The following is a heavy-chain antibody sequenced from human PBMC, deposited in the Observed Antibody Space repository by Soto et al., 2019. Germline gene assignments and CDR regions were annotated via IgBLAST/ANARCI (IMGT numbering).Heavy chain of an antibody. D-gene: IGHD4-17*01. Sequence: EGQLLESGGGLVQPGGSLRVSCAASGFTFSTYAMSWVRQAPGKGLEWVSAISAGGGSTYYADSMKGRFTISRDNSMNALYLQMNSLRIEDTAVYYCAHPRGYGVFDAYDIWGQGTMVTVSS. V-gene: IGHV3-23*01. CDR3: AHPRGYGVFDAYDI. J-gene: IGHJ3*02. CDR2: ISAGGGST. CDR1: GFTFSTYA.